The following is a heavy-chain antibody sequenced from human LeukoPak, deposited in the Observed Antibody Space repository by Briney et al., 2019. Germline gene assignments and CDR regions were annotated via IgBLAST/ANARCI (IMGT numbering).Heavy chain of an antibody. CDR2: ISVGGRIM. J-gene: IGHJ4*02. Sequence: PGGSLRLSCGASGFTFSSYSFNWVRQAPGKGLEWVSYISVGGRIMSYADSVRGRFTISRDDAKNSIYLQMNSLRDEDTAVYYCAREYGPRRRIAAAIFDYWGQGTLVTVSS. D-gene: IGHD6-13*01. CDR3: AREYGPRRRIAAAIFDY. V-gene: IGHV3-48*02. CDR1: GFTFSSYS.